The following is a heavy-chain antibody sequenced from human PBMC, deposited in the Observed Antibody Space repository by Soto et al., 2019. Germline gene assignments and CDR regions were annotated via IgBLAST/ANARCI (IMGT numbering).Heavy chain of an antibody. D-gene: IGHD3-3*01. CDR2: INHSGST. V-gene: IGHV4-34*01. CDR3: ARGPYDFWSGYSHYYYYMDV. J-gene: IGHJ6*03. CDR1: GGSFSGYY. Sequence: SETLSLTCAVYGGSFSGYYWSWIRQPPGKGLEWIGEINHSGSTNYNPSLKSRVNISVDTSKNQFSLKLSSVTAADTAVYYCARGPYDFWSGYSHYYYYMDVWGKGTTVTVSS.